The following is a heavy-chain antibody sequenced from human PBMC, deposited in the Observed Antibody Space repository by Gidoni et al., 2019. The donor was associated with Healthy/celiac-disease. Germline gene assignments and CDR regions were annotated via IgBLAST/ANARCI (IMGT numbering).Heavy chain of an antibody. Sequence: QVQLVESGGGVVQPGRSLRLSCAASGFTFSSYAMHWVRQAPGKGLEWVAVISYDGSNKYYADSVKGRFTISRDNSKNTLYLQMNSLRAEDTAVYYCARVRGSGSRYYYYYGMDVWGQGTTVTVSS. CDR2: ISYDGSNK. J-gene: IGHJ6*02. D-gene: IGHD3-10*01. CDR3: ARVRGSGSRYYYYYGMDV. V-gene: IGHV3-30*04. CDR1: GFTFSSYA.